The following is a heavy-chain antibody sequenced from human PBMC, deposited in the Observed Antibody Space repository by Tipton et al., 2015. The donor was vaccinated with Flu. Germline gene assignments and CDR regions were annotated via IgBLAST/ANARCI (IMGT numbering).Heavy chain of an antibody. Sequence: SLRLSCAASGFTFSSYAMSWVRQAPGKGLEWVSAISGSGGNTYCADSVKGRFTISRDNSKNTLYLQMNSLRVEDTAVYYCAKDHAWGLLYWFDPWGQGTLVTVSS. V-gene: IGHV3-23*01. CDR3: AKDHAWGLLYWFDP. D-gene: IGHD2/OR15-2a*01. CDR1: GFTFSSYA. CDR2: ISGSGGNT. J-gene: IGHJ5*02.